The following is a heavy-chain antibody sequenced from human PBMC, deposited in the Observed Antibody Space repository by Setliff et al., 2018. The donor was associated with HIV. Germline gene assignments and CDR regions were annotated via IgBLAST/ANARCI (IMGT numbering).Heavy chain of an antibody. J-gene: IGHJ4*02. D-gene: IGHD1-26*01. Sequence: ASVKVSCKASGYSFTKYVMHWVRQAPGQRLEWMGWMNPNSGNTGYAQKFQGRVTMTRNTSISTAYMELSSLRSEDTAVYYCARFRKFQLVGALDYWGQGTLVTV. V-gene: IGHV1-8*01. CDR2: MNPNSGNT. CDR3: ARFRKFQLVGALDY. CDR1: GYSFTKYV.